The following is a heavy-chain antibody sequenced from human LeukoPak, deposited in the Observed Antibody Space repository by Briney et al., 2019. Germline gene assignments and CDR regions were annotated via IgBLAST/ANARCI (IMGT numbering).Heavy chain of an antibody. Sequence: GGSLRLSCVASGFTFSSYGMHWVRQAPGKGLEWVAVISYDGSNKYYADSVKGRFTISRDNSKNTLYLQMNSLRPEDTAVYYCAKDQYFVTGYYYYMDVWGKGTTVTISS. D-gene: IGHD2-21*02. CDR1: GFTFSSYG. J-gene: IGHJ6*03. CDR2: ISYDGSNK. CDR3: AKDQYFVTGYYYYMDV. V-gene: IGHV3-30*18.